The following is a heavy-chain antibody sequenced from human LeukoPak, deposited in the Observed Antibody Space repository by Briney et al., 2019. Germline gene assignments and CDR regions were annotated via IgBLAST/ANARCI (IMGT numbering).Heavy chain of an antibody. V-gene: IGHV1-69*06. CDR3: ARLRYFDWSQLYPLED. J-gene: IGHJ4*02. D-gene: IGHD3-9*01. CDR1: GGTFSSCA. Sequence: ASVKVSCKASGGTFSSCAISWVRQAPGQGLEWMGGIIPIFGTANYAQKFQGRVTITADKSTSTAYMELSSLRSEDTAVYYCARLRYFDWSQLYPLEDWGQGTLVTVSS. CDR2: IIPIFGTA.